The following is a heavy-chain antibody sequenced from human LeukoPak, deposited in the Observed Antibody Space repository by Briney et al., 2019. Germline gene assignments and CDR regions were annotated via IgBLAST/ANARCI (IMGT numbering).Heavy chain of an antibody. D-gene: IGHD4-11*01. Sequence: GGSLRLSCAASGFTVSSNYMSWVRQAPGEGLEWVSVIYSGGSTYYADSVKGRFTISRDNSKNTLYLQMNSLRAEDTAVYYCARGATVTANWFDPWGQGTLVTVSS. V-gene: IGHV3-53*01. CDR3: ARGATVTANWFDP. CDR1: GFTVSSNY. CDR2: IYSGGST. J-gene: IGHJ5*02.